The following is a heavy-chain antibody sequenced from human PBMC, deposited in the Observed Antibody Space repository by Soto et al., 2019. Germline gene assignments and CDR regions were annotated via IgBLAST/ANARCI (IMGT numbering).Heavy chain of an antibody. D-gene: IGHD4-17*01. CDR2: ISYDGSTK. CDR1: GFTFSNYG. CDR3: GKSGGKGLRESWPTVDHEIGY. J-gene: IGHJ4*02. Sequence: QVQLVESGGGVVQPGRSLRLSCAASGFTFSNYGMYWVRQAPGKGLEWVTVISYDGSTKYYTDSVKGRFTISRDNSKNTRFRQMNSLRAEDTGVYYCGKSGGKGLRESWPTVDHEIGYWGQGTLVTVSS. V-gene: IGHV3-30*18.